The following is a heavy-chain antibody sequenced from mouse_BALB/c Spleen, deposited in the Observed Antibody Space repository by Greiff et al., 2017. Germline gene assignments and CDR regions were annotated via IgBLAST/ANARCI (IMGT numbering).Heavy chain of an antibody. CDR1: GYAFTNYL. Sequence: QVHVKQSGAELVRPGTSVKVSCKASGYAFTNYLIEWVKQRPGQGLEWIGVINPGSGGTNYNEKFKGKATLTADKSSSTAYMQLSSLTSDDSAVYFCARNKFITTAYYYAMDYWGQGTSVTVSS. J-gene: IGHJ4*01. CDR2: INPGSGGT. D-gene: IGHD1-2*01. V-gene: IGHV1-54*01. CDR3: ARNKFITTAYYYAMDY.